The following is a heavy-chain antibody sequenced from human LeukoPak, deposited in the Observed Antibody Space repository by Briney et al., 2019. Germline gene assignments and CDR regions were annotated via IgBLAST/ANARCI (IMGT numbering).Heavy chain of an antibody. Sequence: PGGSLRLSYAASGFTFSSHDMNWVRQAPGKGLEWVSYISTSSSSIYYADSVKGRFTISRDNAKNSLYLQMNSLRDEDTAVYYCARSFDFWGQGTLVTVSS. CDR3: ARSFDF. CDR1: GFTFSSHD. V-gene: IGHV3-48*02. CDR2: ISTSSSSI. J-gene: IGHJ4*02.